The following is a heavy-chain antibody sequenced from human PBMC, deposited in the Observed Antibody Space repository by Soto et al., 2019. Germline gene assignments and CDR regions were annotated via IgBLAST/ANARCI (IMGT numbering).Heavy chain of an antibody. CDR2: INHSGST. CDR3: ARGLIGVVIMPFDY. CDR1: GGSFSGYY. V-gene: IGHV4-34*01. Sequence: SETLSLTCAVYGGSFSGYYWSWIRQPPGKGLEWIGEINHSGSTNYNPSLKSRVTISVDTSKNQFSLKLSSVTAADTAVYYCARGLIGVVIMPFDYWGQGTLVTVSS. D-gene: IGHD3-3*01. J-gene: IGHJ4*02.